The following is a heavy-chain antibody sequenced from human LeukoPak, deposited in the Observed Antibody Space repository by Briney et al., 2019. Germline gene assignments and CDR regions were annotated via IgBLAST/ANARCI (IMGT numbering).Heavy chain of an antibody. CDR1: GFTFSSYA. Sequence: GSRRLSCAASGFTFSSYAMSWVRQAPGKGLEWVSAISGSGGSTYYADSVKGRFTISRDNSKNTLYLQMNSLRAEDTAVYYCAKDVVRYFDWSESMDVWGQGTTVTVSS. CDR2: ISGSGGST. D-gene: IGHD3-9*01. J-gene: IGHJ6*02. CDR3: AKDVVRYFDWSESMDV. V-gene: IGHV3-23*01.